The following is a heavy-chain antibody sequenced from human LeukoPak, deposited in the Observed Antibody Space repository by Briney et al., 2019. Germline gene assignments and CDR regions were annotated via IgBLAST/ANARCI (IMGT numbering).Heavy chain of an antibody. CDR3: ARHLSGLTGYNYGRGIDY. J-gene: IGHJ4*02. Sequence: GGSLRLSCAASGFTFDDYAMHWVRQAPGKGLEWVSLISWDGGSTYYADSVKGRFTISRDNAKTSLYLQMNSLRAEDTAVYYCARHLSGLTGYNYGRGIDYWGQGTLVTVSS. CDR1: GFTFDDYA. V-gene: IGHV3-43D*03. D-gene: IGHD5-18*01. CDR2: ISWDGGST.